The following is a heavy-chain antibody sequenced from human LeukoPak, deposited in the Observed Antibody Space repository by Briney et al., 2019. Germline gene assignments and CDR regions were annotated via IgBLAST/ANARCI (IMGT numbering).Heavy chain of an antibody. CDR3: ARVPVDTAMVGFDY. V-gene: IGHV4-39*01. D-gene: IGHD5-18*01. J-gene: IGHJ4*02. CDR1: GGSIRSSYYY. CDR2: IYDSGST. Sequence: PSETLSLTCTVSGGSIRSSYYYWGWIRQPPGKELEWIGSIYDSGSTYYNPSLKSRVTISVDTSKNQFSLKLNSVTAADTAVYYCARVPVDTAMVGFDYWGQGTLVTVSS.